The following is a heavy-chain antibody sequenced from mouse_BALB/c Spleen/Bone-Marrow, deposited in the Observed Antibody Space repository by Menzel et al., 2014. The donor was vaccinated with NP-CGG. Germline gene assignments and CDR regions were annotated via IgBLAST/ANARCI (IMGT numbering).Heavy chain of an antibody. CDR2: ISSGGSYT. CDR3: ARDNGTYGWYFDV. CDR1: GFTFSSYA. V-gene: IGHV5-9-4*01. Sequence: DVQLQESGGGLVKPGGSLKLSCAASGFTFSSYAMSWVRQSPEKRLEWVAEISSGGSYTYYSDTVTGRFTISRDNVKNTPYLEMSSLRSEDTAMYHCARDNGTYGWYFDVWGAGTTVTVSS. D-gene: IGHD2-1*01. J-gene: IGHJ1*01.